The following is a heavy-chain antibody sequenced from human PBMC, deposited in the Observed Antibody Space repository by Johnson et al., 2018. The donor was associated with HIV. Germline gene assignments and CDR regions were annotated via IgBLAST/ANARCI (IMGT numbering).Heavy chain of an antibody. CDR3: ARSTVGATTGGAFDI. D-gene: IGHD1-26*01. V-gene: IGHV3-20*04. CDR2: INWNGGST. J-gene: IGHJ3*02. CDR1: GFNFDDHS. Sequence: VQLVESGGGVVQPGGSLRLSCADSGFNFDDHSMSWVRQAPGKGLEWVSVINWNGGSTGYADSVKGRFTISRDNAKNSLYLQMNSLRAEDTALYYCARSTVGATTGGAFDIWGQGTMVTVSS.